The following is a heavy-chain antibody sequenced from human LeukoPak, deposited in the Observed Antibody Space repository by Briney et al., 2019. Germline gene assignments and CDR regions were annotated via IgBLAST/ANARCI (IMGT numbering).Heavy chain of an antibody. CDR3: ARTLAAAGTGIDY. CDR1: EFTFSSYW. V-gene: IGHV3-74*01. CDR2: INSDGSIT. D-gene: IGHD6-13*01. Sequence: GGSLRLSCAASEFTFSSYWMHWVRQAPGKGLVWVSRINSDGSITTYADSVKGRFTISRDNSKNTLYLQMNSLRAEDTAVYYCARTLAAAGTGIDYWGQGTLVTVSS. J-gene: IGHJ4*02.